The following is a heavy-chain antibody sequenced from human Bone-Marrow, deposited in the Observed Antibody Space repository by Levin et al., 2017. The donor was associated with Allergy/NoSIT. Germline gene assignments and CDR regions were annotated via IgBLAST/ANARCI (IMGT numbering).Heavy chain of an antibody. Sequence: GESLKISCAASGFTFSSYAMHWVRQAPGKGLEWVAVISYDGSNKYYADSVKGRFTISRDNSKNTLYLQMNSLRAEDTAVYYCAREFGYYDSSGYSGFSQNWFDPWGQGTLVTVSS. D-gene: IGHD3-22*01. CDR3: AREFGYYDSSGYSGFSQNWFDP. V-gene: IGHV3-30*04. J-gene: IGHJ5*02. CDR2: ISYDGSNK. CDR1: GFTFSSYA.